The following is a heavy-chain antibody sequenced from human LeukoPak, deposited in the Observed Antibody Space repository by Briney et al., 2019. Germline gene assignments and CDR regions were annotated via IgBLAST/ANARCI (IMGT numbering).Heavy chain of an antibody. CDR2: IYHSGST. CDR1: GGSISSSNW. Sequence: PSETLSLTCAVSGGSISSSNWWSWVRQPPGKGLEWIGEIYHSGSTNYNPSLKSRVTISVDKSKNQFSLKLSSVTAADTAVYYCARDLSYGDFVFDYWGQGTLVTVSS. CDR3: ARDLSYGDFVFDY. D-gene: IGHD4-17*01. J-gene: IGHJ4*02. V-gene: IGHV4-4*02.